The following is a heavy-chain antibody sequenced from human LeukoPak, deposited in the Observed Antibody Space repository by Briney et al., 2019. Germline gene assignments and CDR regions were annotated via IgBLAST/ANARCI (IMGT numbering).Heavy chain of an antibody. Sequence: PGGSLRLSCAASGFTFNIYGMSWARQAPGKGLEWVSTISASGGSTSYGDSVKGRFTISRDNSKNTMYLQMSSLRAEDTAVYYCASCIAARPVFYYYYYMDVWGKGTTVTVSS. CDR3: ASCIAARPVFYYYYYMDV. V-gene: IGHV3-23*01. CDR1: GFTFNIYG. CDR2: ISASGGST. J-gene: IGHJ6*03. D-gene: IGHD6-6*01.